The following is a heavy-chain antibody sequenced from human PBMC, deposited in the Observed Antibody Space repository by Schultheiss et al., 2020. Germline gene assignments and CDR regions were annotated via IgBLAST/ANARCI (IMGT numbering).Heavy chain of an antibody. D-gene: IGHD6-19*01. CDR1: GFTFSSYG. J-gene: IGHJ4*02. CDR3: AKGPVGWGLYFDY. CDR2: ISYDGSNK. V-gene: IGHV3-30*18. Sequence: GGSLRLSCAASGFTFSSYGMHWVRQAPGKGLEWVAVISYDGSNKYYADSVKGRFTISRDNSKNTLYLQMNSLRAEDTAVYYCAKGPVGWGLYFDYWGQGTLVTVSS.